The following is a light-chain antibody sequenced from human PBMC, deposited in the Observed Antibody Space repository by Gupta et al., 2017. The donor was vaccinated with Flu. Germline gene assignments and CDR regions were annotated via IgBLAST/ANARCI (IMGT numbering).Light chain of an antibody. CDR3: QQDGSSQFT. CDR2: GAS. CDR1: QSVSSTS. Sequence: EIVLTQSPGTLSLSPGETATLSCRASQSVSSTSLAWYQQKPGQAPRLLIFGASSRATGIPDRFSGSGSGTDFTLTISRLEPEDFAVYCCQQDGSSQFTFGHGTKVEIK. V-gene: IGKV3-20*01. J-gene: IGKJ3*01.